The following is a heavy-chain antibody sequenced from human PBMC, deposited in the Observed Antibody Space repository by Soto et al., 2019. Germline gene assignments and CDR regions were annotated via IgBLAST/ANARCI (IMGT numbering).Heavy chain of an antibody. CDR3: AKGVKCDGSGSVDY. V-gene: IGHV3-23*01. D-gene: IGHD3-10*01. CDR2: ISGSGGST. Sequence: EVQLLESGGGLVQPGGSLRLSCAASGFTFSSYAMSWVRQAPGKGLEWVSAISGSGGSTYYADSVKGRFTISRDNFKNTLYLQMSSLGGEDTAVYYCAKGVKCDGSGSVDYWGQGTLVTVSS. CDR1: GFTFSSYA. J-gene: IGHJ4*02.